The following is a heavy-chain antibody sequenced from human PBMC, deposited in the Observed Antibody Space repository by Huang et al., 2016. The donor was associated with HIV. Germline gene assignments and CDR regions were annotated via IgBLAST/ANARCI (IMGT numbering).Heavy chain of an antibody. J-gene: IGHJ4*02. Sequence: LVESGGGVVQWGGSLTLSCEASGFDFGTFGMHWVRQHPGKGWEWVAHSNFEGNKRLYEKVGKVRCNVFRENSLRTTYRERNEVSPEDTALYFCAKGGGGYHNGPEHWGQGTLVIVS. CDR3: AKGGGGYHNGPEH. D-gene: IGHD6-19*01. CDR2: SNFEGNKR. CDR1: GFDFGTFG. V-gene: IGHV3-30*02.